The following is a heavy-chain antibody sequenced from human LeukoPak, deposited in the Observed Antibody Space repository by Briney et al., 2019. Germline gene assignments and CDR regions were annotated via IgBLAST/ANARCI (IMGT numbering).Heavy chain of an antibody. J-gene: IGHJ4*02. CDR3: ARAHSYYYGSGSYRRGENALNY. V-gene: IGHV3-11*01. Sequence: GGSLRLSCAASGFTFSSFWMSWIRQAPGKGLEWVSYISSSGSTIYYADSVKGRFTISRDNAKNSLYLQMNSLRAEDTAVYYCARAHSYYYGSGSYRRGENALNYWGQGTLVTVSS. CDR1: GFTFSSFW. CDR2: ISSSGSTI. D-gene: IGHD3-10*01.